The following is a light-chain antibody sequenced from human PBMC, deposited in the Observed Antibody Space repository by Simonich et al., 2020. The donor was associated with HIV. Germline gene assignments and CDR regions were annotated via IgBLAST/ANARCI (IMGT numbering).Light chain of an antibody. CDR3: CSYAGSHTFV. CDR2: DVR. CDR1: SSDVVGYNY. J-gene: IGLJ2*01. V-gene: IGLV2-11*01. Sequence: QSALTQPASVSGSPGQSITISCTGTSSDVVGYNYVSWYQQHPGKAPKLMIYDVRKRPSGVPDRFSGSKSGNTASLTISGLQAEDEADYYCCSYAGSHTFVFGGGTKLTVL.